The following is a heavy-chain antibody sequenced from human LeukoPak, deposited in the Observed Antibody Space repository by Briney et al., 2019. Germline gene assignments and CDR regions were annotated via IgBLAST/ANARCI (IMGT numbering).Heavy chain of an antibody. J-gene: IGHJ5*02. CDR1: GYTFTSYG. Sequence: GASVKVSCKASGYTFTSYGISWVRQAPGQGLEWMGWISAYNGNTNYAQKLQGRVTMTTDTSTSTAYMELSSLRSEDTAVYYCASPYCSGGSCPTPKNWFDPWGQGTLVTVSS. D-gene: IGHD2-15*01. CDR2: ISAYNGNT. V-gene: IGHV1-18*01. CDR3: ASPYCSGGSCPTPKNWFDP.